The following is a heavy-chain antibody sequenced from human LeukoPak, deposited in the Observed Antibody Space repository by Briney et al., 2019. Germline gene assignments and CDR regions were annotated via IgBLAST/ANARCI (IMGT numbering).Heavy chain of an antibody. J-gene: IGHJ6*03. Sequence: PSETLSLTCTVSGGSISSYYWSWIRQPPGKGLEWIGYIYYSGSTNYNPSLKSRVTISVDTSKNQFSLKLSSVTAADTAVYYCARVLGHYYYYMDVWGKGTTVTVS. CDR3: ARVLGHYYYYMDV. CDR2: IYYSGST. V-gene: IGHV4-59*08. CDR1: GGSISSYY.